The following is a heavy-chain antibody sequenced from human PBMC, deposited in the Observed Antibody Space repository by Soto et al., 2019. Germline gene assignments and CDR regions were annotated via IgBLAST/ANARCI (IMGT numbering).Heavy chain of an antibody. CDR1: GFTFSSYA. Sequence: VQLLESGGGLVQPGGSLRLSCAASGFTFSSYAMTWVRQAPGKGLKWVSAISGSGGRTYYADSVKGRLTISRDNSENTLYLQMNSLRAEDTAVYYCAKDPALRVKDHWGQGTLVTVSS. CDR2: ISGSGGRT. J-gene: IGHJ4*02. D-gene: IGHD2-21*01. V-gene: IGHV3-23*01. CDR3: AKDPALRVKDH.